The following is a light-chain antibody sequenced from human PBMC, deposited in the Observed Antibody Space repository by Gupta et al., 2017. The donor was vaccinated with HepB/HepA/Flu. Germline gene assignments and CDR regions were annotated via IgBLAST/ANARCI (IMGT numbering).Light chain of an antibody. CDR2: NDN. CDR1: SSNIGNDN. Sequence: QPVLTQPPSASGTPGQRVTIPCSGSSSNIGNDNAYWYQQLPGTAPKLLIYNDNQRPSGVPDRFSGSKSGTTASLAISVLRSEDEADYYCVGWDDSLSGYVFGAGTKVTVL. CDR3: VGWDDSLSGYV. J-gene: IGLJ1*01. V-gene: IGLV1-47*02.